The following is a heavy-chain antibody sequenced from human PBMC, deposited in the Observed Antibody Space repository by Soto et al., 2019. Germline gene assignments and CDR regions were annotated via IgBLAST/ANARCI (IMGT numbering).Heavy chain of an antibody. V-gene: IGHV3-30*03. J-gene: IGHJ4*02. CDR1: GFTFSSYG. CDR2: MSNDGGKK. Sequence: QVQLVESGGGVVQPGRSLRLSCAGSGFTFSSYGMHWVRQAPGKGLEWMASMSNDGGKKYYVDSVKGRFTISRDNSKNKLYLQMNSLRTEDTALYYCASEYSFAYGPYFDHWGQGTLVTVSS. CDR3: ASEYSFAYGPYFDH. D-gene: IGHD5-18*01.